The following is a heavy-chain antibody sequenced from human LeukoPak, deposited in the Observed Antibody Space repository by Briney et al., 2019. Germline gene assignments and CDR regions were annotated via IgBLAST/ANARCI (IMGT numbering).Heavy chain of an antibody. Sequence: GRSLRLSCAASGFTFSSYAMHWVRQAPGKGLEYVSAISSNGGSTYYANSVKGRFTISRDNSKNTLYLQMGSLRAEDMAVYHCARVSPRDGAYCSGGSCYSELDYWGQGTLVTVSS. CDR1: GFTFSSYA. D-gene: IGHD2-15*01. V-gene: IGHV3-64*01. CDR3: ARVSPRDGAYCSGGSCYSELDY. J-gene: IGHJ4*02. CDR2: ISSNGGST.